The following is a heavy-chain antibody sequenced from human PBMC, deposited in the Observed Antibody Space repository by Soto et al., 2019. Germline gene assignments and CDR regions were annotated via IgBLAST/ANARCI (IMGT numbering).Heavy chain of an antibody. J-gene: IGHJ6*02. V-gene: IGHV2-5*02. CDR2: IYWDDDK. CDR1: GFSLSTSGVG. Sequence: QITLKESGPPLVKPTQTLTLTCTFSGFSLSTSGVGVGWIRQPPGKALEWLALIYWDDDKRYSPSLKSRLTIPKDTSKNQVVLTMTNMDPVDTATYYCAHWAVTYYDFWSGYYNSPLYYYYGMDVWGQGTTVTVSS. CDR3: AHWAVTYYDFWSGYYNSPLYYYYGMDV. D-gene: IGHD3-3*01.